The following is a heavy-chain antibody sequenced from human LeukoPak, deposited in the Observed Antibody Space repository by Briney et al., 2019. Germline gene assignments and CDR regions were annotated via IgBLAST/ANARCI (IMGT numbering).Heavy chain of an antibody. CDR1: GGTFSSYT. CDR2: IIPILGIA. D-gene: IGHD2-2*02. J-gene: IGHJ5*02. CDR3: ASDMVPAAIDVVRFEP. Sequence: ASVKVSCKASGGTFSSYTISWVRQAPEQGLEWMGRIIPILGIANYTQKFQGRVTITADKSTSTAYMELSSLRSEDTAVYYCASDMVPAAIDVVRFEPWGQGTLVTVSS. V-gene: IGHV1-69*02.